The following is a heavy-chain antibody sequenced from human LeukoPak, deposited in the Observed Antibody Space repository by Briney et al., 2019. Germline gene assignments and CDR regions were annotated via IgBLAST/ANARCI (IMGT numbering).Heavy chain of an antibody. D-gene: IGHD4-17*01. Sequence: LHTLSLTCAISGDSVSSNSAAWNWIRQSPSRGLEWLGRIYYRSKWYNDSAVSVKSRITINPDTSKNQFSLQLNSVTPEDTAVYYCARGPGLRMGAFDIWGQGTVVSVSS. CDR3: ARGPGLRMGAFDI. J-gene: IGHJ3*02. CDR1: GDSVSSNSAA. V-gene: IGHV6-1*01. CDR2: IYYRSKWYN.